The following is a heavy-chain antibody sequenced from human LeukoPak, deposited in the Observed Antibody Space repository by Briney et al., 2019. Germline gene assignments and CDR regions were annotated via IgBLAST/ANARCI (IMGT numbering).Heavy chain of an antibody. D-gene: IGHD2-21*01. J-gene: IGHJ4*02. CDR2: IIPIFGTA. CDR3: ARGVTYCGGDCYGY. V-gene: IGHV1-69*13. CDR1: GGTFSSYA. Sequence: SVKVSCKASGGTFSSYAISWVRQAPGQGLEWMGGIIPIFGTANYAQKFQGRVTITADESTSTAYMELSSLRSEDTSVYYCARGVTYCGGDCYGYWGQGTLVTVSS.